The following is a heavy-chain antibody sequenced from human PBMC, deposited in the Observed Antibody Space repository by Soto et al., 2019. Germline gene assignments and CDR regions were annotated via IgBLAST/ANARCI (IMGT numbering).Heavy chain of an antibody. V-gene: IGHV3-30*03. D-gene: IGHD5-18*01. Sequence: GGSLRLSCAASGFTFSSYGMHWVRQAPGKGLEWVAVISYDGSNKYYADSVKGRFTISRDISTNMVYLQMSSLTDEDTAVYYCARAREPEYSSAIFFDIWGKGALVTVSS. CDR1: GFTFSSYG. CDR2: ISYDGSNK. CDR3: ARAREPEYSSAIFFDI. J-gene: IGHJ4*02.